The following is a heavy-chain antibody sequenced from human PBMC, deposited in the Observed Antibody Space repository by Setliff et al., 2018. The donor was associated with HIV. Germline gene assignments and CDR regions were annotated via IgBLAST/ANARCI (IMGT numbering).Heavy chain of an antibody. D-gene: IGHD6-6*01. J-gene: IGHJ6*03. CDR1: GGSITSGNYY. CDR2: IYSSGST. Sequence: KPSETLSLTCTVSGGSITSGNYYWSWIRQPAGKGLEWIGHIYSSGSTKYNPSLKSRVTMSVATSMNQFSLQLNSVTAADTAVYYCARVPKTPIAAPYYYYMDVWGEGTTVTVSS. V-gene: IGHV4-61*09. CDR3: ARVPKTPIAAPYYYYMDV.